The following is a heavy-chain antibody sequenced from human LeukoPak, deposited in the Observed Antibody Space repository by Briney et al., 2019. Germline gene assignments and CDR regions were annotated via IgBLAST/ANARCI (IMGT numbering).Heavy chain of an antibody. Sequence: GVSLRLSCAASGFTFSSYGMSWVRQAPGKGLEWVSAITCSGGRSIHADSVKGRFTISRDNSKNTLYLQMNSLRAEDTAVYYCAKVMRSCNFDYWGQATLVPVS. CDR2: ITCSGGRS. V-gene: IGHV3-23*01. D-gene: IGHD3-10*01. CDR1: GFTFSSYG. J-gene: IGHJ4*02. CDR3: AKVMRSCNFDY.